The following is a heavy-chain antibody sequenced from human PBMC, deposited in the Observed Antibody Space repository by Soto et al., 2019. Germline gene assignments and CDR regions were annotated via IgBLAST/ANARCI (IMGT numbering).Heavy chain of an antibody. CDR2: VHYSGSA. D-gene: IGHD3-10*01. J-gene: IGHJ4*02. V-gene: IGHV4-39*01. Sequence: LSLTCSVSGGSLSPSSYFWGWIRQPPGKGLEWVGAVHYSGSANYRSSLQSRVTISVDTSQNQFSLRLRSVTAADTAVYYCARHRWGSGSYSGLLDFWGQGALVTVSS. CDR3: ARHRWGSGSYSGLLDF. CDR1: GGSLSPSSYF.